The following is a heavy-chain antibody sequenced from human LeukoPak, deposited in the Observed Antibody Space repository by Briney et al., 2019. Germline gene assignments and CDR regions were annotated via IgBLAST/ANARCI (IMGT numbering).Heavy chain of an antibody. V-gene: IGHV4-59*08. CDR2: IYYTGST. CDR3: ARRNDFDI. Sequence: SETLSLTCTVSVGSISSYYWSWIRQPPGKGLGWIGYIYYTGSTNYNPSLKSRVTISIDTSKNQLSLKLSSVTAADTAVYYCARRNDFDIWGQGTMVTVSS. J-gene: IGHJ3*02. CDR1: VGSISSYY.